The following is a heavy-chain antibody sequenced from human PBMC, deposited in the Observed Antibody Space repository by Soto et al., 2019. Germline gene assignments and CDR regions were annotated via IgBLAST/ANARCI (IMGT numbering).Heavy chain of an antibody. CDR3: ARHFWDPLAYFDY. V-gene: IGHV4-59*08. CDR1: GGSISGYY. J-gene: IGHJ4*02. Sequence: SGTLSLTCTVSGGSISGYYWSWIRQPPGKELEWIGYIYYSGSTNYNPSLKSRVTISVDTSKNQFSLRLSSVTAADTAVYYCARHFWDPLAYFDYWGQGALVTVSS. D-gene: IGHD1-26*01. CDR2: IYYSGST.